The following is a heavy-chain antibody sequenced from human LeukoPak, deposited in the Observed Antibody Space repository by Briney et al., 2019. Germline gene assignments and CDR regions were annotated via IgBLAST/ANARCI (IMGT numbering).Heavy chain of an antibody. V-gene: IGHV3-33*08. CDR2: MWYHGRDQ. J-gene: IGHJ4*02. Sequence: GGSLRLSCAASGLTFSIYAMDWVRQAPGKGLEWVAVMWYHGRDQYYADSVKGRFTISRDTSKNTLYLEMNSLRAEDTAVYYCARDGDPSGHYTVFDYWGQGTLVTVSS. D-gene: IGHD3-22*01. CDR1: GLTFSIYA. CDR3: ARDGDPSGHYTVFDY.